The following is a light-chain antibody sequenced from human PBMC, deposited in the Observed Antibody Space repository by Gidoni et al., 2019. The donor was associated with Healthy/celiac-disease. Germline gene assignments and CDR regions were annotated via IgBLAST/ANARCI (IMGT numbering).Light chain of an antibody. CDR2: GAS. V-gene: IGKV3-15*01. J-gene: IGKJ4*01. Sequence: EIVMTHSPATLSVSPGERATLSCRASQSVSSNLAWYQQKPGQAPRLLIYGASTRATGIPARFSGSGSGTEFTLTISSLQSEDFAVYYCQQYNNWPAHTFGGXTKVEIK. CDR3: QQYNNWPAHT. CDR1: QSVSSN.